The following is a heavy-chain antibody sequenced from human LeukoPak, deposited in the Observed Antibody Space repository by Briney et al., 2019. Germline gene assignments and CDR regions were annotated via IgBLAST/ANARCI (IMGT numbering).Heavy chain of an antibody. CDR1: GYSISSGYY. J-gene: IGHJ4*02. CDR2: IYHSGST. D-gene: IGHD3-22*01. CDR3: ARSHNYDSSGYYYAD. Sequence: PSETLSLTCAVSGYSISSGYYWGWIRQPPGKGLEWIGSIYHSGSTYYNPSLKSRVTISVDTPKNQFSLKLSSVTAADTAVYYCARSHNYDSSGYYYADWGQGTLVTVSS. V-gene: IGHV4-38-2*01.